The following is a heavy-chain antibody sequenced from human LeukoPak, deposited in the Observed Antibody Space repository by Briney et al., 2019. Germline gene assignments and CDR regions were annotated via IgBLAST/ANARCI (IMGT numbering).Heavy chain of an antibody. CDR1: GFTFSDHY. J-gene: IGHJ4*02. CDR2: ITSGGSTI. V-gene: IGHV3-11*01. D-gene: IGHD5-18*01. Sequence: GGSLRLSCAASGFTFSDHYMSWIRQAPGKGLEWVSYITSGGSTIYYADSVKGRFTFSRDNTKNSLYLQMNSLRAEDTAFYHCVRDRSYGAFDYWGQGTLVTVSS. CDR3: VRDRSYGAFDY.